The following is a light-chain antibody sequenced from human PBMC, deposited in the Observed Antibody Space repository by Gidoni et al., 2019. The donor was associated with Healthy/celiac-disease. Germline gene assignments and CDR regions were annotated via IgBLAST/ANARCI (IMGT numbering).Light chain of an antibody. CDR1: QSANTY. J-gene: IGKJ5*01. Sequence: EIVLAQSPGTLSLTPGERATLSCRASQSANTYLAWYQQTPGQTPRLLIFDASSRATGIPDRFSGSGSGTDFTLTISRLEPQDFAVYYCQQYASSPLTFGQGTRLEIK. CDR3: QQYASSPLT. CDR2: DAS. V-gene: IGKV3-20*01.